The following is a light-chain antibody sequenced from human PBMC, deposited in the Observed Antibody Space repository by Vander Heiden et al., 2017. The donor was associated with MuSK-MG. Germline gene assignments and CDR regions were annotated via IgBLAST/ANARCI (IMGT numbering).Light chain of an antibody. CDR3: QQHSNWPPYT. Sequence: EIVLTQSPATLSLSPWERATLSCRARQSVSSYLAWYQQQPGQAPRLLIYDASNRATGIPARFSGSGCGTDFTLTISSREPEDVAVYYCQQHSNWPPYTFGQGTKVEIK. CDR1: QSVSSY. V-gene: IGKV3-11*01. J-gene: IGKJ2*01. CDR2: DAS.